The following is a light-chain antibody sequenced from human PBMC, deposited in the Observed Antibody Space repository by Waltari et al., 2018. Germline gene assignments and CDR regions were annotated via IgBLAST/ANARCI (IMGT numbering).Light chain of an antibody. CDR3: CSYAGSRIVV. CDR2: EVT. V-gene: IGLV2-23*02. CDR1: SLDVGNYNL. Sequence: QSALTQPASVSGSPGQSITIPCTGTSLDVGNYNLVSWYQHHPGKVPKLMIYEVTKRPSGISTRFSGSKSGNTASLTISGLQAEDEGDYYCCSYAGSRIVVFGGGTKMTVL. J-gene: IGLJ2*01.